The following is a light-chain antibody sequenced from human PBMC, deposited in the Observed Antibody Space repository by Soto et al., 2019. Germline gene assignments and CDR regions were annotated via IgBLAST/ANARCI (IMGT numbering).Light chain of an antibody. Sequence: DIQMIQSPSALSASVGDRVTITCRASQSISRRLAWYQQKPGKAPKLLIYDASSLESGVPAGFSGSGSGTQFTLAISGLPPEYFATYDGEQYNSYPWTFGQGTRVEIK. V-gene: IGKV1-5*01. CDR2: DAS. J-gene: IGKJ1*01. CDR1: QSISRR. CDR3: EQYNSYPWT.